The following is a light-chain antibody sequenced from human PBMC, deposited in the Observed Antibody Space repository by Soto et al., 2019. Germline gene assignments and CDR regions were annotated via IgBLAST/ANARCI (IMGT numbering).Light chain of an antibody. V-gene: IGLV1-44*01. CDR1: SSNIGSNT. CDR3: EAWDDSLNGPV. CDR2: SNN. J-gene: IGLJ1*01. Sequence: QSLLTQPPSASGTPGQRVTISCSGSSSNIGSNTVNWYQQLPGTAPKLLIYSNNQRPSGVPDRFSGSKSGTSASLAISGLQSEDEADYYCEAWDDSLNGPVFGTGTKVTVL.